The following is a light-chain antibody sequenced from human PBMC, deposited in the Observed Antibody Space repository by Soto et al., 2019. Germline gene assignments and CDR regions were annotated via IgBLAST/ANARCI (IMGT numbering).Light chain of an antibody. J-gene: IGKJ1*01. V-gene: IGKV3-15*01. CDR3: QQYNNWPPS. Sequence: EIVMTQSPATLSVSPGERATLSCRASQSVSSNLAWYQQKPGQAPRLLIYGASTRATGIPARFRGSGSGKEFPLTISSLQSKDLAVYYCQQYNNWPPSFGQGTKVNIK. CDR2: GAS. CDR1: QSVSSN.